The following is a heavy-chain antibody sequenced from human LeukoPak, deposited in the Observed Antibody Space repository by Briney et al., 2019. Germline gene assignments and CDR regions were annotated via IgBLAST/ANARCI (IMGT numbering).Heavy chain of an antibody. V-gene: IGHV1-46*01. CDR2: INPSGGST. CDR1: GYTLTELS. CDR3: ARPKYGSGSYYNYLDY. Sequence: ASVKVSCKVSGYTLTELSMHWVRQAPGQGLEWMGIINPSGGSTSYAQKFQGRVTMTRDTSTSTVYMELSSLRSEDTAVYYCARPKYGSGSYYNYLDYWGQGTLVTVSS. J-gene: IGHJ4*02. D-gene: IGHD3-10*01.